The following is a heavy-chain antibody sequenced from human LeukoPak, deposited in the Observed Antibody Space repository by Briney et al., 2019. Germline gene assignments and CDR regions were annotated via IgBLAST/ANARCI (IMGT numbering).Heavy chain of an antibody. V-gene: IGHV3-64*01. CDR1: GFTFSSYA. CDR3: ARAIVGATKANWFDP. Sequence: GGSLRLSCAASGFTFSSYAMHWVRQAPGKGLEYVSAISSNGGSTYYANSVKGRFTISRDNSKNTLYLQMGSLRAEDMAVYYCARAIVGATKANWFDPWGQGTLVTVSS. J-gene: IGHJ5*02. D-gene: IGHD1-26*01. CDR2: ISSNGGST.